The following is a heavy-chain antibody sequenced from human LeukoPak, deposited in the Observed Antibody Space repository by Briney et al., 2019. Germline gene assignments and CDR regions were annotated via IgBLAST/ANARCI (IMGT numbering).Heavy chain of an antibody. CDR1: GFTFSGYS. V-gene: IGHV3-21*01. CDR3: ARASDYGDYFSGMDV. CDR2: ISSSSSYI. J-gene: IGHJ6*02. Sequence: PGGSLRLSCAASGFTFSGYSMNWVRQPPGKGLEWVSSISSSSSYIYYADSVKGRFTISRDNAKNSVYLQMNSLRVEDTAVYYCARASDYGDYFSGMDVWGQGTTVTVSS. D-gene: IGHD4-17*01.